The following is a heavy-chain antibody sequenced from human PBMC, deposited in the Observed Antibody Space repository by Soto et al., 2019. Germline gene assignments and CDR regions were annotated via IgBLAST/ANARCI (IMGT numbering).Heavy chain of an antibody. V-gene: IGHV4-4*07. CDR3: AKDRSTMRWFDP. J-gene: IGHJ5*02. CDR2: VQMSGTT. Sequence: TLSLTCAVSGASVRSYHWSWIRQAAGKGLEWIGRVQMSGTTNYNPSLKTRVTMSLDTSKNEVSLRMTSVTAADTAVYFCAKDRSTMRWFDPWGQGILVTVSS. CDR1: GASVRSYH. D-gene: IGHD1-1*01.